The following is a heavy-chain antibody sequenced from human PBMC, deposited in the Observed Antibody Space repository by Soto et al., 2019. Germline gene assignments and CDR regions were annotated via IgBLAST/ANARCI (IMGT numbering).Heavy chain of an antibody. V-gene: IGHV1-24*01. CDR3: ATVSELGNAFDI. D-gene: IGHD1-7*01. J-gene: IGHJ3*02. CDR1: GYTFTGYD. CDR2: FDPEDGET. Sequence: ASVKGACKASGYTFTGYDSNCVRQAPGKGLEWMGGFDPEDGETIYAQKFQGRVTMTEDTSTDTAYMELSSLRSEDTAVYYCATVSELGNAFDIWGQGTMVNVSS.